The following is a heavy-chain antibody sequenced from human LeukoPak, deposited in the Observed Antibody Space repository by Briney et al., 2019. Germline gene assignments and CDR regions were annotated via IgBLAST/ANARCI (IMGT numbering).Heavy chain of an antibody. D-gene: IGHD6-6*01. CDR1: GFTFSSYA. V-gene: IGHV3-23*01. J-gene: IGHJ4*02. CDR3: AKEQSSSGFFDY. Sequence: GGSLRLSCAASGFTFSSYAMSWVRQAPGKGLEWVSAISGRGDRTYYADSVKGRFTISRDNSKNTLYLRMNSLRAEDTAVYYCAKEQSSSGFFDYWGQGTLVTVSS. CDR2: ISGRGDRT.